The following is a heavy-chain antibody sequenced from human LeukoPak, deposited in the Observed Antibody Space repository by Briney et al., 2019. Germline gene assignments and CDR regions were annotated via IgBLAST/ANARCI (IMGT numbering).Heavy chain of an antibody. CDR1: GFTFSTYA. J-gene: IGHJ4*02. CDR2: ISYDGSHK. CDR3: ARGRVLVVAASNFIDY. V-gene: IGHV3-30*04. D-gene: IGHD2-15*01. Sequence: PGGSLRLSCAASGFTFSTYAMHWVRQAPGKGLEWVAVISYDGSHKYYADPVKGRFTISRDNSKNTLYLQMNSLRAEDTAVYYCARGRVLVVAASNFIDYCGQGTLVTVSS.